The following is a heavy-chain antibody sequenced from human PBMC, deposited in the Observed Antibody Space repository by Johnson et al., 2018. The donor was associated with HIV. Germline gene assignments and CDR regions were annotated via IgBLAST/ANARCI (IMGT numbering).Heavy chain of an antibody. CDR1: GFTFDDYG. J-gene: IGHJ3*02. V-gene: IGHV3-20*04. D-gene: IGHD3-22*01. CDR3: ARGLTPLLYDTSPRDAFDI. CDR2: INWNGGST. Sequence: VQLVESGGGMVRPGGSLRFSCEASGFTFDDYGMNWVRQAPGKGLEWVSGINWNGGSTGYADSVKGRFTLSRDNAKNSLYLQMNSLRAEDTALYYCARGLTPLLYDTSPRDAFDIWGQGTVVTVSS.